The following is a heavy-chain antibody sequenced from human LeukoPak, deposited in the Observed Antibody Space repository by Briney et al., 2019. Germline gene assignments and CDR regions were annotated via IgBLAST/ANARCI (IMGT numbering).Heavy chain of an antibody. CDR1: GGSISSGGYY. CDR3: ARVDSSGYYSPELEYYFDY. V-gene: IGHV4-31*03. J-gene: IGHJ4*02. Sequence: PSETLSLTCTVSGGSISSGGYYWSWIRQHPGKGLEWIGYIYYSGSTYYNPSLKSRVTISVDTSKNQFSLKLSSVTAADTAVYYCARVDSSGYYSPELEYYFDYWGQGTLVTVSS. CDR2: IYYSGST. D-gene: IGHD3-22*01.